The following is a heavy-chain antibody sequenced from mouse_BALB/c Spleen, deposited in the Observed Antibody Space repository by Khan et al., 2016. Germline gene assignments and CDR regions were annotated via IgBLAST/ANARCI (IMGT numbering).Heavy chain of an antibody. CDR2: IDPANGNT. D-gene: IGHD4-1*01. V-gene: IGHV14-3*02. CDR1: GFNIKDTY. J-gene: IGHJ3*01. CDR3: ARGRTAFAY. Sequence: RLQQSGAELVKPGASVKLSCTASGFNIKDTYMHWVKQRPEQGLEWIGRIDPANGNTKYDPKFQGKATITADTSSNTAYQQLSSLTSEDTAVYYCARGRTAFAYWGQGTLVTVSA.